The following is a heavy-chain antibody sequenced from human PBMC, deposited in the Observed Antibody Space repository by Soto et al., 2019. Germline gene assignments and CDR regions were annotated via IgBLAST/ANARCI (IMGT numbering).Heavy chain of an antibody. Sequence: EMQLVESGGGLVKPGRSLRLSCTGSGFTFGDYAMSWFRQTPGKGLECVGFIRSERYGGTPDYAASVKGRFTISRDDSKSVAYLQMNSLHSEDTGVYYFATIPRNRHGYPFDCWGQGTLVTVSS. CDR3: ATIPRNRHGYPFDC. D-gene: IGHD5-18*01. CDR2: IRSERYGGTP. CDR1: GFTFGDYA. V-gene: IGHV3-49*05. J-gene: IGHJ4*02.